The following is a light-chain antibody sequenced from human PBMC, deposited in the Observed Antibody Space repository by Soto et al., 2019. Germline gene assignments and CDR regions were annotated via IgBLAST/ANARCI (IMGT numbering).Light chain of an antibody. CDR3: QQYNSYSPT. J-gene: IGKJ2*01. CDR1: QRISSW. Sequence: DIPMTQSPSTLSASVGDRVTITCRASQRISSWLAWYQQKPGKAPKLLIYDASSLESGVPSRFSGSGSGTEFTLTISSLQPDDFATYYCQQYNSYSPTFGQGTKLEIK. V-gene: IGKV1-5*01. CDR2: DAS.